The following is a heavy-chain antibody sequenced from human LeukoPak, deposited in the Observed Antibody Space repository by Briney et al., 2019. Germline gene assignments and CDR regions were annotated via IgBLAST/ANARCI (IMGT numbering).Heavy chain of an antibody. V-gene: IGHV4-59*01. CDR1: GGSISSYY. CDR2: VYYSGST. J-gene: IGHJ4*02. D-gene: IGHD5-24*01. Sequence: PSETLSLTCTVSGGSISSYYWSWIRQPPGKGLEWIGYVYYSGSTNYNPSLKSRDTISIDTSKNQFSLKLSSVTAADTAVYYCARGRDGYNLKYFDYWGQGTLVTVSS. CDR3: ARGRDGYNLKYFDY.